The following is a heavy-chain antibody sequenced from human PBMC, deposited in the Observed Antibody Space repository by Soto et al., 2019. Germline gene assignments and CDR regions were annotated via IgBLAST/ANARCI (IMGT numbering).Heavy chain of an antibody. CDR2: INAGNGNT. D-gene: IGHD1-7*01. J-gene: IGHJ3*02. V-gene: IGHV1-3*01. Sequence: VASVKVSCKASGYTFTSYAMHWVRQAPGQRLEWMGWINAGNGNTKYSQKFQGRVTITRDTSASTAYMELSSLRSEDTAVYYCATITGTTGEAFDIWGQGTMVTVSS. CDR1: GYTFTSYA. CDR3: ATITGTTGEAFDI.